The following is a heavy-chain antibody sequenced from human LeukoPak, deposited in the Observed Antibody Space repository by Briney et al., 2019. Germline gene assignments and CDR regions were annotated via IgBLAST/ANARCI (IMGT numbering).Heavy chain of an antibody. CDR2: IYYSGST. J-gene: IGHJ5*02. Sequence: QPSETLSLTCTVSGGSISSYYWSWIRQPPGKGLEWIGYIYYSGSTNYNPSLKSRVTISVDTSKNQFSLKLSSVTAADTAVYYCSRVRDRDGSGSYHLFDPLGQGTLVTVSS. V-gene: IGHV4-59*01. D-gene: IGHD3-10*01. CDR3: SRVRDRDGSGSYHLFDP. CDR1: GGSISSYY.